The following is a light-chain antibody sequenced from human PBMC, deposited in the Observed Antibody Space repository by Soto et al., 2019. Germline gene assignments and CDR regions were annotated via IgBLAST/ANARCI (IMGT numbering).Light chain of an antibody. CDR3: AAYDDSLDGQG. Sequence: HCVLTQIHSVSGTPGQRGTISCSRRSSNIGSNSVHWYQQLPGSAPKLLIYNINERPSGVPDRFSGSKSGTSASLAISGLQSEDEADYYCAAYDDSLDGQGFGTGTKVTVL. V-gene: IGLV1-44*01. CDR2: NIN. CDR1: SSNIGSNS. J-gene: IGLJ1*01.